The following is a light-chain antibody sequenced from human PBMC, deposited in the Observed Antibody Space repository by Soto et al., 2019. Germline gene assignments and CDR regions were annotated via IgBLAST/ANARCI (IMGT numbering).Light chain of an antibody. Sequence: DVVMTQTPLSLSVTPGQPASISCRSSQSLLHTDGKTHLYCVLQKPGQPPQLLIYEVSNRFSGVSDRYSGSGSGTDFTLKISGVEAEDVGVYYCTQNKQPPYTFGQGTKVDIK. V-gene: IGKV2D-29*01. J-gene: IGKJ2*01. CDR1: QSLLHTDGKTH. CDR2: EVS. CDR3: TQNKQPPYT.